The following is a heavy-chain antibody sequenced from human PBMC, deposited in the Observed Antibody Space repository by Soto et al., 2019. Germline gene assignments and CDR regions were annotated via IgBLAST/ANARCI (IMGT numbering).Heavy chain of an antibody. CDR2: IIPSFGTA. CDR1: GGTFSSYA. D-gene: IGHD6-6*01. Sequence: QVQLVQSGAEVKKPGSSVKVSCKASGGTFSSYAISWVRQAPGQGLEWMGGIIPSFGTANYAQKFQGRVTIRADKSRSRAYMELSSLRSEDTAVYYCARERGVVYSSSFNQGWDFDLWGRGTLVTVSS. J-gene: IGHJ2*01. CDR3: ARERGVVYSSSFNQGWDFDL. V-gene: IGHV1-69*06.